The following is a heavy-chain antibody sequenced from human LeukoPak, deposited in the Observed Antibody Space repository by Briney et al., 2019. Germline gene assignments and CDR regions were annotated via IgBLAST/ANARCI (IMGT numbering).Heavy chain of an antibody. J-gene: IGHJ5*02. V-gene: IGHV1-2*02. D-gene: IGHD5-18*01. CDR2: INPNSGGT. CDR1: GYTFTGYY. Sequence: ASVKVSCKASGYTFTGYYIHWVRQAPGQGLEWMGWINPNSGGTNYAQTFQGRGTMTRDTSISTAYMELRRLRSDDTAVYYCARAPDISSYGLVRWFGPWGQGTLVTVSS. CDR3: ARAPDISSYGLVRWFGP.